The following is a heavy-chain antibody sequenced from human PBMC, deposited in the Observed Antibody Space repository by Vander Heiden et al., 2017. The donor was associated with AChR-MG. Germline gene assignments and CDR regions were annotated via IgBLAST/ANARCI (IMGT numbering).Heavy chain of an antibody. CDR1: GGSFSGYY. D-gene: IGHD2-2*01. V-gene: IGHV4-34*01. CDR2: INHSGST. CDR3: ARVVCSSTSCP. J-gene: IGHJ5*02. Sequence: QVQLQQWGAGLLKPSETLSLTCAVYGGSFSGYYWSWIRQPPGKGLEWIGEINHSGSTNYNPSLKSRVTISVDTSKNQFSLKLSSVTAADTAVYYCARVVCSSTSCPWGQGTLVTVSS.